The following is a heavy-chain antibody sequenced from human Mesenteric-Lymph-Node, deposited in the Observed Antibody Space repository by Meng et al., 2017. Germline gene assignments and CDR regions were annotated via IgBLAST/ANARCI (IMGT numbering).Heavy chain of an antibody. CDR2: ISWNSKYI. V-gene: IGHV3-21*01. CDR3: VRGDNGDYVD. Sequence: VGLVGVGGGLVKPGGSLRLSCADSGFTFSSYSMSWVRQAPGKGLEWVSSISWNSKYIFHADSVKGRFTISRDNAKNSLYLQMNSLRAEDTAVYYCVRGDNGDYVDWGQGALVTVSS. CDR1: GFTFSSYS. J-gene: IGHJ4*02. D-gene: IGHD4-17*01.